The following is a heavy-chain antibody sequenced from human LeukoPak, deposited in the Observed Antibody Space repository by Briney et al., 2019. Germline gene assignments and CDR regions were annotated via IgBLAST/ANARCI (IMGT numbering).Heavy chain of an antibody. CDR1: GFAFSSYG. D-gene: IGHD5-12*01. CDR3: VRGSGGYDPLDFDS. CDR2: IRYDGSNK. J-gene: IGHJ4*02. Sequence: GGSLRLSCAASGFAFSSYGMHWVRQAPGKGLEWVAFIRYDGSNKYYADSVKGRFTISRDNSKNTLYLQMNTLRVDDTAVYYCVRGSGGYDPLDFDSWGQGTLVSVSS. V-gene: IGHV3-30*02.